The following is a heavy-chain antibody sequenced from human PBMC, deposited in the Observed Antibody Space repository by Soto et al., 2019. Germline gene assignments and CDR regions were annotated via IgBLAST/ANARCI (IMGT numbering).Heavy chain of an antibody. D-gene: IGHD2-2*01. Sequence: PGGSLRLSCAASGFTFSSYGMHWVRQAPGKGLEWVAVISYDGSNKYYADSVKGRFTISRDNSKNTLYLQMNSLRTEDTAVYYCAPHCSGTSCLDHWGQGTLVTVS. CDR2: ISYDGSNK. J-gene: IGHJ5*02. CDR3: APHCSGTSCLDH. V-gene: IGHV3-30*03. CDR1: GFTFSSYG.